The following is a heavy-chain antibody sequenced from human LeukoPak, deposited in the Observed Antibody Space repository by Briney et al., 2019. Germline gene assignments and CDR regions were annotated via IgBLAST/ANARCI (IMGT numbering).Heavy chain of an antibody. CDR1: GFTVSINY. Sequence: GGSLRLSCAASGFTVSINYMSWVRQAPGKGLEWVSVIYSGGSTYYADSVKGRFTISRDNSKNTLYLQMNSLRAEDTAVYYCARGAGYCTNGVCDYWGQGTLVTVSS. CDR2: IYSGGST. V-gene: IGHV3-53*01. J-gene: IGHJ4*02. CDR3: ARGAGYCTNGVCDY. D-gene: IGHD2-8*01.